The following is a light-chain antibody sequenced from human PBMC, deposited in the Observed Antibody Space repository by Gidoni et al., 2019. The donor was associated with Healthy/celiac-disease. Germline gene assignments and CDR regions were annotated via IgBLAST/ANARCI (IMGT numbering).Light chain of an antibody. V-gene: IGLV7-46*01. CDR2: DTS. Sequence: QAVVTQEPSLTVSPGGTAPLTCGSSTGAVTSGHYPYWFQQKPGQAPRTLIYDTSNKHSWTPARFSGSLLGGKAALTLSGAQPEDEAEYYCLLSYSGARSDVVFGGGTKLTVL. CDR3: LLSYSGARSDVV. CDR1: TGAVTSGHY. J-gene: IGLJ2*01.